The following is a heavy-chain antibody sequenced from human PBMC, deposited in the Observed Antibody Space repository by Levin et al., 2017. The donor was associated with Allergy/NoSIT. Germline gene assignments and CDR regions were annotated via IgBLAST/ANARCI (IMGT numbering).Heavy chain of an antibody. CDR1: GYSFTNYW. CDR3: ARHYGGNSFRFRAFDI. V-gene: IGHV5-10-1*01. CDR2: IDPSDSYT. Sequence: GASVKVSCKGSGYSFTNYWITWVRQVPGKGLEWIGRIDPSDSYTDYSPSFQGHVTISGDKSISTAYLQWTSLKASDAAIYYCARHYGGNSFRFRAFDIWGQGTMVTVPS. J-gene: IGHJ3*02. D-gene: IGHD4-23*01.